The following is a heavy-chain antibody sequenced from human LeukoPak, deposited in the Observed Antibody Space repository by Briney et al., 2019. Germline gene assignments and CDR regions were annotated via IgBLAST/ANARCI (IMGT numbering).Heavy chain of an antibody. Sequence: ASVKVSCTASGYTFTSYGISWVRQAPGQGLEWMGWVSAYNGYTNYAQKLQGRLTMTADTSTSTAYMELRSLRSDDTAVYYCARARAVAGSDFDYWGQGTLVTVSS. V-gene: IGHV1-18*01. CDR1: GYTFTSYG. D-gene: IGHD6-19*01. J-gene: IGHJ4*02. CDR3: ARARAVAGSDFDY. CDR2: VSAYNGYT.